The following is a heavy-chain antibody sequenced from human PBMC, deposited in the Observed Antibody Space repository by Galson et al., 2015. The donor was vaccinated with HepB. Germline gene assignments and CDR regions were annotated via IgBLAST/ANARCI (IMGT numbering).Heavy chain of an antibody. D-gene: IGHD3-10*01. CDR1: GGTFSSYA. CDR3: ARLYYYGSGLPEDDAFDI. J-gene: IGHJ3*02. CDR2: IIPILGTA. Sequence: SVKVSCKASGGTFSSYAISWVRQAPGQGLEWMGGIIPILGTANYAQKFQGRVTITADESTSTAYMELSSLRSEDTAVYYCARLYYYGSGLPEDDAFDIWGQGTMVTVSS. V-gene: IGHV1-69*13.